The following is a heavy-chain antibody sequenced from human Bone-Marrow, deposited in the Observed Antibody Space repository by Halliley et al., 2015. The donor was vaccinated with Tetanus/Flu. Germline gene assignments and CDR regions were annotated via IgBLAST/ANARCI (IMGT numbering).Heavy chain of an antibody. J-gene: IGHJ5*02. D-gene: IGHD3-3*01. Sequence: SLRLSCAASGFTFSNAWMSWVRQAPGKGLEWVGRIKNKTDGGTAAYAAPVKGRFTISRDDSRNTVYLQMNSLKTEDTAVYYCTTDPYYDFWSGYPGLPWGQGILVTVSS. V-gene: IGHV3-15*01. CDR3: TTDPYYDFWSGYPGLP. CDR2: IKNKTDGGTA. CDR1: GFTFSNAW.